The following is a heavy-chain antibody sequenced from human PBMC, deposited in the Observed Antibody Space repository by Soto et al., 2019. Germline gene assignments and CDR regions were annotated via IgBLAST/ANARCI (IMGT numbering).Heavy chain of an antibody. J-gene: IGHJ6*03. V-gene: IGHV4-4*02. CDR3: ARSRGRYSGYEPTIYYYYYMDV. D-gene: IGHD5-12*01. CDR1: SGSISSSKW. Sequence: QVQLQESGPGLVKPSGTLSLTCAVSSGSISSSKWWSWVRQPPGKGLEWIGEIYQSGSTNYNPSLKIRVTQSVDKSKTPLSLKLSSVTAADTAVYYCARSRGRYSGYEPTIYYYYYMDVWGKGTTVTVSS. CDR2: IYQSGST.